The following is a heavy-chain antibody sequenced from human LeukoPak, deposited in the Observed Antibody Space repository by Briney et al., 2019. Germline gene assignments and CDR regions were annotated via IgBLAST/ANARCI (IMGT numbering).Heavy chain of an antibody. V-gene: IGHV3-48*03. J-gene: IGHJ4*02. CDR1: GFTFSSYE. Sequence: PGGSLTLSCAASGFTFSSYEMNWVRPAPGKGLEWVSYISGSVSTIYYADSVQGRFTISRDNAKNSLYLQMNGLRAEDTAVYYCAREVVGTTSEFDYWGQGTLGTVSS. CDR3: AREVVGTTSEFDY. CDR2: ISGSVSTI. D-gene: IGHD1-26*01.